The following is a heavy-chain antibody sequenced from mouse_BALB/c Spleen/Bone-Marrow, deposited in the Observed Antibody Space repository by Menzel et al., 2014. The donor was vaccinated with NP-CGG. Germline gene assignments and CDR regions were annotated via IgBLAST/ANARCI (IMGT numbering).Heavy chain of an antibody. CDR1: GFTFSSYG. CDR3: ARVWYFDY. Sequence: EVMLVESGGGLVQPGGSLKLSCAASGFTFSSYGMSCVRQTPDKRLELVATINSNGGSTYYPDSVKGRFTISRDNAKNTLYLQMSSLKSEDTAMYYCARVWYFDYWGQGTSLTVSS. V-gene: IGHV5-6-3*01. J-gene: IGHJ2*03. CDR2: INSNGGST.